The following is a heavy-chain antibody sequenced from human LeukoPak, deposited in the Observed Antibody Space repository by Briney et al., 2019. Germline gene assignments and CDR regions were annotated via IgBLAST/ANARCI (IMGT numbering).Heavy chain of an antibody. CDR2: IYSGGGT. D-gene: IGHD1-26*01. Sequence: GGSLRLSCAVSGFTVSTNYMSWARQAPGKGLEWVSVIYSGGGTSYADSVKGRFTISRDNAKNTLYLQMNSLRAEDTSVYYCARDWKDLATARVFDYWGQGTLVTVSS. J-gene: IGHJ4*02. CDR3: ARDWKDLATARVFDY. V-gene: IGHV3-53*01. CDR1: GFTVSTNY.